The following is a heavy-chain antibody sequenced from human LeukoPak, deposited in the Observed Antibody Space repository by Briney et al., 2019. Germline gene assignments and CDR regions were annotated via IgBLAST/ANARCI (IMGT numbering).Heavy chain of an antibody. CDR3: ARHYGP. Sequence: SETLSLTCTVSRGSINNYYWGWIRQPPGKGLEWIGSIYDSGSTYYNPSLKSRVTISVDTSKNQLSLKLNSVTAADTAVYYCARHYGPWGQGTLVTVSS. CDR1: RGSINNYY. D-gene: IGHD3-10*01. CDR2: IYDSGST. V-gene: IGHV4-39*01. J-gene: IGHJ5*02.